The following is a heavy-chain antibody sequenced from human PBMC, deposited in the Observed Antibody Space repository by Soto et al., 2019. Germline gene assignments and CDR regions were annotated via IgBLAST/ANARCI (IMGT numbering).Heavy chain of an antibody. Sequence: GESLKISCKGSGYSFITYWIGWVRQMPGKGLEWMGIIYPRDSDTRYSPSFEGQVNMSVDKSISTAHLQWSSLKASDTGMYYCERTDVHNWFDYWGKGNLLTVSS. CDR1: GYSFITYW. J-gene: IGHJ4*02. CDR2: IYPRDSDT. V-gene: IGHV5-51*01. CDR3: ERTDVHNWFDY.